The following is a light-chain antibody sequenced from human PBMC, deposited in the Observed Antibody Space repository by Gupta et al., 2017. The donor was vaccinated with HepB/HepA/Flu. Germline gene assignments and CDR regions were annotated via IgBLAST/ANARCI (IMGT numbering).Light chain of an antibody. CDR1: SSNVGNNY. V-gene: IGLV1-51*02. CDR3: GTWDGRTKI. CDR2: EDN. Sequence: QSVLTQPPSLSAAPGQKVTISCSGGSSNVGNNYVSWYQPLPGTAPKLLIYEDNKRPSGIPDRFSASKSGTSATLDITGLQTGDEADYYCGTWDGRTKIFGTGTKLTVL. J-gene: IGLJ1*01.